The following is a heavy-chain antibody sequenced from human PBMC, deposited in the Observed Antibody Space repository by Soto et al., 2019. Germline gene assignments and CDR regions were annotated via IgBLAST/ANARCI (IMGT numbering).Heavy chain of an antibody. CDR1: GFTFSDHA. CDR2: ISGSGGST. J-gene: IGHJ4*02. V-gene: IGHV3-23*01. CDR3: AKDRDISGSYFGRLGY. D-gene: IGHD1-26*01. Sequence: GGSLRLSCAASGFTFSDHAMSWVRQAPGKGLEWVSAISGSGGSTYYADSVKGRFTISRDNSKNTLYLQMNSLRAEDTAVYYCAKDRDISGSYFGRLGYWGQGTLVTVSS.